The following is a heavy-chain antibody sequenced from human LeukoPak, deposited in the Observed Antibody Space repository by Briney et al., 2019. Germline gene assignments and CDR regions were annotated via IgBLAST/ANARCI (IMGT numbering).Heavy chain of an antibody. V-gene: IGHV1-8*01. J-gene: IGHJ6*03. Sequence: GASVKVSCKASGYTFTSYDINWVRQATGQGLEWMGWMNPNSGNTGYAQKFQGRVTMTRNTSISTAYMELSSLRFEDTAVYYCARAKMVRGVTPNYYMDVWGKGTTVTVSS. D-gene: IGHD3-10*01. CDR2: MNPNSGNT. CDR1: GYTFTSYD. CDR3: ARAKMVRGVTPNYYMDV.